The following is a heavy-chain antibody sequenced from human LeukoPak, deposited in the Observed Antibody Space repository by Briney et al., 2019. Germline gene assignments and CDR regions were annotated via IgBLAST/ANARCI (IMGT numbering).Heavy chain of an antibody. CDR2: IYTSEST. D-gene: IGHD1-1*01. J-gene: IGHJ4*02. CDR1: GGSISTYY. CDR3: ARRRTTGTTGYFDY. Sequence: MASETLSLTCTVSGGSISTYYWSWIRQPPGKGLEWIGYIYTSESTNHNPSLKSRVTISVDTSKNQFSLMLSSVTAADTAFYYCARRRTTGTTGYFDYWGRGILVTVSS. V-gene: IGHV4-4*09.